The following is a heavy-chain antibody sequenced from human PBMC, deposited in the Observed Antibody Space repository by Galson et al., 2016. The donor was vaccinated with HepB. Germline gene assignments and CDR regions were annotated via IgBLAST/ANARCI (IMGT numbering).Heavy chain of an antibody. CDR2: ISYDGRNK. CDR1: GFTFSSYG. J-gene: IGHJ4*02. CDR3: AKRHDSSDYWGGIIDY. V-gene: IGHV3-30*18. D-gene: IGHD3-22*01. Sequence: SLRLSCAASGFTFSSYGMHWVRQAPGKGLEWVAVISYDGRNKYYADSVKGRFTISRDTSKNTLYLQMNSLRAEDTAVYYCAKRHDSSDYWGGIIDYWGQGTLVTVSS.